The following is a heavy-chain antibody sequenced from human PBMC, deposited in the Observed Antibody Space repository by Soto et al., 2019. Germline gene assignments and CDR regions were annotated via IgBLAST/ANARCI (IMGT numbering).Heavy chain of an antibody. D-gene: IGHD6-25*01. CDR1: GVSIGSYF. J-gene: IGHJ4*02. V-gene: IGHV4-59*01. Sequence: SETLSLTCSVSGVSIGSYFWSWIRQAPGGGLEWIGYTYHRGSTNYSPSLKSRVAISLDTSENQFSLKVNSVTAADTAVYYCARIGGYHGPLDYWGQGTPVTLSS. CDR3: ARIGGYHGPLDY. CDR2: TYHRGST.